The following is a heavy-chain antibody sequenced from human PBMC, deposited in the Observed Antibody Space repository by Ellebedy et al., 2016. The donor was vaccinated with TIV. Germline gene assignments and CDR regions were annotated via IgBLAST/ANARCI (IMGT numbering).Heavy chain of an antibody. CDR1: GFSFSDYA. V-gene: IGHV3-64*01. D-gene: IGHD1-26*01. CDR3: ARGGVGATVWDFDY. Sequence: PGGSLRLSCAASGFSFSDYAMHWVRQAPGKGLESVSSISNNGGSTYYANSVKGRFTISRDNSKNTLYLQMGSLRTEDRAVYFCARGGVGATVWDFDYWGQGTLVTVSS. CDR2: ISNNGGST. J-gene: IGHJ4*02.